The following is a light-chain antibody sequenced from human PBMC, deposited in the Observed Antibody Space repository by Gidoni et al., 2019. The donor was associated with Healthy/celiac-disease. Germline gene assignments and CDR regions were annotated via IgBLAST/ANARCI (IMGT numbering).Light chain of an antibody. CDR3: QQYGSSPRLT. CDR2: GAS. J-gene: IGKJ4*01. Sequence: EIVFTQSPGTLSLSPGERATLSCRASQSVSSSYLAWYQQKPGQAPRRLIYGASSRATGIPARFSGSGSGTDFTLTISRLEPEDFAVYYCQQYGSSPRLTFGGGTKVEIK. V-gene: IGKV3-20*01. CDR1: QSVSSSY.